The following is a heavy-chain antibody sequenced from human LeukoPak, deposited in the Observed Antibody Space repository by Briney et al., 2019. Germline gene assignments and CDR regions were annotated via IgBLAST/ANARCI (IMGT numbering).Heavy chain of an antibody. CDR2: NIPIFGTA. V-gene: IGHV1-69*13. Sequence: GASVKVSCKASGGTFSSYAISWVRQAPGQGLEWMGGNIPIFGTANYAQKFQGRVTITADESTSTAYMELSSLRSEDTAVYYCARYYSGWYYFDYWGQGTLVTVSS. J-gene: IGHJ4*02. CDR3: ARYYSGWYYFDY. CDR1: GGTFSSYA. D-gene: IGHD6-19*01.